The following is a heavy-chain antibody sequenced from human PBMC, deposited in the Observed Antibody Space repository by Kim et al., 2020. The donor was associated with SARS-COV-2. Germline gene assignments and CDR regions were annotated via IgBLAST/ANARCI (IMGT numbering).Heavy chain of an antibody. D-gene: IGHD2-15*01. J-gene: IGHJ6*02. V-gene: IGHV4-34*01. CDR3: ASLRPVVKQRGYYYGMDV. Sequence: SETLSLTCAVYGGSFSGYYWSWIRQPPGKGLEWIGEINHSGSTNYNPSLKSRVTISVDTSKNQFSLKLSSVTAADTAVYYCASLRPVVKQRGYYYGMDVWGQGTTVTVSS. CDR2: INHSGST. CDR1: GGSFSGYY.